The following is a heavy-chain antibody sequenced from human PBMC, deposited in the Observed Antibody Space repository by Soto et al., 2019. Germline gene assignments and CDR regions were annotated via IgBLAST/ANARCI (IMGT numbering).Heavy chain of an antibody. V-gene: IGHV3-15*07. J-gene: IGHJ6*02. CDR3: TTGSVEGV. CDR2: IKRKIDGETT. D-gene: IGHD2-15*01. Sequence: EVQLVASGGGLVKPGGSLRLSCVASGFSITNAWMNWVRQAPGKGLEWVGRIKRKIDGETTDYAAPVKGRFTISRDDSKNMLYLQMNSLKADDTALYYCTTGSVEGVWGQGTTVTVSS. CDR1: GFSITNAW.